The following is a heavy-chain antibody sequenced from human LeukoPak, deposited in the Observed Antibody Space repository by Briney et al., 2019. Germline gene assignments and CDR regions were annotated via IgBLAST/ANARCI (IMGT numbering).Heavy chain of an antibody. V-gene: IGHV3-9*01. Sequence: GGSLRLSCAASGFTFDDYAMHWVRQAPGKGLEWVSGISWNSGSIGYADSVKGRFTISRDNAKNSLYLQMNSLRAEDTALYYCAKSSGXDXTDYWGQGTLVTVSS. D-gene: IGHD6-19*01. CDR3: AKSSGXDXTDY. CDR2: ISWNSGSI. CDR1: GFTFDDYA. J-gene: IGHJ4*02.